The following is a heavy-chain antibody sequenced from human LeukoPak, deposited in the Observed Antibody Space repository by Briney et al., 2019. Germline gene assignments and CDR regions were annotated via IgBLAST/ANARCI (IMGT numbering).Heavy chain of an antibody. V-gene: IGHV1-2*02. J-gene: IGHJ6*04. CDR1: GYTFTGYY. D-gene: IGHD3-10*01. CDR3: ARDLGDYYGSGSPHGMDV. Sequence: ASVKVSCKASGYTFTGYYMHWVRQAPGQGLEWMGWINPNSGGTNYAQKFQGRVTMTRDTSISTAYMGLSRLRSDDTAVYYCARDLGDYYGSGSPHGMDVWGKGTTVTVSS. CDR2: INPNSGGT.